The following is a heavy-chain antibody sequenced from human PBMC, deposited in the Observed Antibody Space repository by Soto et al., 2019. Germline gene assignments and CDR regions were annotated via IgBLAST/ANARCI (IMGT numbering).Heavy chain of an antibody. CDR2: INPSGGDT. V-gene: IGHV1-46*03. D-gene: IGHD3-16*01. Sequence: QVQLVQSGAEVMKPGASVTVSCKASGDTFTRHYVHGVRQAPGQGLEWMGRINPSGGDTTYAQEFQGRVTMTRDTSTSTVYMDLSSLRSEDTAVYYCASRLKGEFDVWGQGTTVIVS. J-gene: IGHJ6*01. CDR3: ASRLKGEFDV. CDR1: GDTFTRHY.